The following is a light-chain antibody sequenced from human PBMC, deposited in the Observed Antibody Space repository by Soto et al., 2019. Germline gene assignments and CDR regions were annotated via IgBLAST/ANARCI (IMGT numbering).Light chain of an antibody. CDR3: QQYNKWPPYT. CDR1: QSVSSN. Sequence: EIVMTQSPANLSVSPGERATLSCRASQSVSSNLAWYQQKPGQGPRLLIYGASTRATSIPARFSGSGSGTEFTLTINSLQSGDFAVYYCQQYNKWPPYTFGQGTKLEIK. CDR2: GAS. J-gene: IGKJ2*01. V-gene: IGKV3-15*01.